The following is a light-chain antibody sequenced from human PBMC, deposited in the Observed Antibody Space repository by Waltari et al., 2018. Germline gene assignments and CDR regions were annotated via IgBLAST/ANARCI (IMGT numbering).Light chain of an antibody. CDR3: ATWDSSLNAGV. J-gene: IGLJ3*02. CDR2: ENR. V-gene: IGLV1-51*02. CDR1: RSNIGSDY. Sequence: QSVLTQPPSVSAAPGQKVTISCSGSRSNIGSDYVSWYQQVPGTAPKLLIYENRERPSGIPDRFSGSKYGTSATLGITGLQTGDEADYYCATWDSSLNAGVFGGGTKVTVL.